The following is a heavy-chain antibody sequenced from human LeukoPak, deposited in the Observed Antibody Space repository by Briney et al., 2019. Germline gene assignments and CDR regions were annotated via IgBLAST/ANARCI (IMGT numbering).Heavy chain of an antibody. Sequence: GGSLRLSCAASGFTISSYGMHWVRQAPGKGLEWVAVIWYDGRNKHYADSGKGRFTISRDYSKNTLYLQMNSLRAEDTAVYYCAKSRDGYNHGQYWGQGTLVTVSS. CDR1: GFTISSYG. CDR2: IWYDGRNK. D-gene: IGHD5-24*01. J-gene: IGHJ4*02. CDR3: AKSRDGYNHGQY. V-gene: IGHV3-33*06.